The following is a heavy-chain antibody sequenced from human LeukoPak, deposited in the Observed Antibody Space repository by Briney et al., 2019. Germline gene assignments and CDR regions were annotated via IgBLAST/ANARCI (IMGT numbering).Heavy chain of an antibody. CDR2: VYYSGSA. CDR1: SGSISSYY. V-gene: IGHV4-59*12. CDR3: ARVGWGMSPPFDI. J-gene: IGHJ3*02. D-gene: IGHD3-10*01. Sequence: SETLSLTCTVSSGSISSYYWSWIRQPPGKGLEWIGYVYYSGSANYNPSLKSRVTISVDTSKNQFSLKLRSVTAADTTVYYCARVGWGMSPPFDIWGQGTMVTVSS.